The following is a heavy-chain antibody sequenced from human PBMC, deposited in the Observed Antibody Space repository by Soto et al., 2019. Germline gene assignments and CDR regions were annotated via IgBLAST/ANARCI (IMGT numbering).Heavy chain of an antibody. V-gene: IGHV3-21*01. CDR3: ARDKSLVVAFYYYMDV. Sequence: EVQLVESGGGLVKPGGSLRLSCAASGFTFSSYSMNWVRQAPGKGLEWVSSISSSSSYIYYADSVKGRFTISRDNDKNSLYLQMNSLRAEDTAVYYCARDKSLVVAFYYYMDVWGKGTTVTVSS. CDR1: GFTFSSYS. CDR2: ISSSSSYI. D-gene: IGHD2-15*01. J-gene: IGHJ6*03.